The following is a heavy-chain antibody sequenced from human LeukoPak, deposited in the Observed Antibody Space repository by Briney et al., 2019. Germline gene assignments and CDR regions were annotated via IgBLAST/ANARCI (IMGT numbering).Heavy chain of an antibody. J-gene: IGHJ5*02. CDR3: ASNILGSRNLPIAAARNGWFDP. V-gene: IGHV3-23*01. Sequence: PGGSLRLSCAASGFTFSSYAMSWVRQAPGKGLEWVSAISGSGGSTYYADSVKGRFTISRDNAKNSLYLQMNSLRAEDTAVYYCASNILGSRNLPIAAARNGWFDPWGQGTLVTVSS. CDR1: GFTFSSYA. D-gene: IGHD6-13*01. CDR2: ISGSGGST.